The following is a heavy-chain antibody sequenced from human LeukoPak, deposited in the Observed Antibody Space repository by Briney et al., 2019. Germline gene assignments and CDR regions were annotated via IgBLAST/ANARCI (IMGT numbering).Heavy chain of an antibody. CDR3: AGSTVTTYQDAFDI. V-gene: IGHV4-4*07. D-gene: IGHD4-17*01. Sequence: TETLSLTCTVSGGSISSYYWSWIRQPAGKGLGWIGRIYSSGSTNYNPSLKSRVTMSVDTSKNQFSLKLSSVTAADTAVYYCAGSTVTTYQDAFDIWGQGTMVTVSS. CDR1: GGSISSYY. J-gene: IGHJ3*02. CDR2: IYSSGST.